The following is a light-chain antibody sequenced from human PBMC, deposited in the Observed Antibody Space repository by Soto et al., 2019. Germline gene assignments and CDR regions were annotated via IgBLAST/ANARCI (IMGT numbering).Light chain of an antibody. Sequence: DIVMTQSPLSLPVTPGEPASISCRSSQSLLHSNGYNYLDWYLQKPGQSPQLLIYLGSNRASGVHDRFSGSGSGTDFTLKISRVEAEDVGVYYCMQTLQTPWTFGHGTKVEIK. J-gene: IGKJ1*01. CDR2: LGS. V-gene: IGKV2-28*01. CDR3: MQTLQTPWT. CDR1: QSLLHSNGYNY.